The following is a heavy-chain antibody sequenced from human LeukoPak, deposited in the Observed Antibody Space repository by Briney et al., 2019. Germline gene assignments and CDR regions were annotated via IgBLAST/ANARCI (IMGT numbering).Heavy chain of an antibody. CDR2: ISGSGGST. J-gene: IGHJ6*03. V-gene: IGHV3-23*01. Sequence: PGGSLRLSCAASGFTFSSYAMSWVRQAPGKGLEWVSAISGSGGSTYYADSVKGRFTISRDNSKNTLYLQMNSLRAEDTAVYYCAKAGKVLTRRRYYYYMNVWGKGSTVTVSS. CDR1: GFTFSSYA. CDR3: AKAGKVLTRRRYYYYMNV. D-gene: IGHD2-8*01.